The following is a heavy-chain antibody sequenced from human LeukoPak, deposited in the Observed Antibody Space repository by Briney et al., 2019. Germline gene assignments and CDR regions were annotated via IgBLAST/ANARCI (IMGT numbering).Heavy chain of an antibody. J-gene: IGHJ4*02. CDR2: IQYDGSNT. CDR3: AKGGIGYSYGWSDY. D-gene: IGHD5-18*01. Sequence: GGSLRLSCAASGFTFSSYGMHWVRQAPGKGLEWVAFIQYDGSNTYYADSVKGRFTICRDNSKNTLYLQMNSLRPEDTAVYYCAKGGIGYSYGWSDYWGQGTLVTVSS. CDR1: GFTFSSYG. V-gene: IGHV3-30*02.